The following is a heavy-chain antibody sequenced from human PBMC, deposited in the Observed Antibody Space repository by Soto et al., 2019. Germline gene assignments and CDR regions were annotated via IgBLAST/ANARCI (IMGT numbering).Heavy chain of an antibody. Sequence: ASVKVSCKASGYTFTSYAMHWVRQAPGQRLEWMGWINAGNGNTKYSQKFQGRVTMTRDISIATAYMELSSLRSDDTAIYYCARMEPFGSLSWFDPWGQGTLVTGSS. CDR2: INAGNGNT. CDR3: ARMEPFGSLSWFDP. V-gene: IGHV1-3*01. CDR1: GYTFTSYA. D-gene: IGHD3-10*01. J-gene: IGHJ5*02.